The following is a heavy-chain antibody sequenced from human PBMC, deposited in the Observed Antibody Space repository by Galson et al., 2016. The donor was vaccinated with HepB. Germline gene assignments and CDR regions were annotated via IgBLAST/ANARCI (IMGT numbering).Heavy chain of an antibody. CDR3: AKDIYTGGWSKGDGFHY. Sequence: SLRLSCAASGFTFQNYAMHWVRQAPGRGLEWISLITWDGYTTYYANSVTGRFTISRDNSKNSLYLQMSSLRAEDTALYYCAKDIYTGGWSKGDGFHYWGQGTLVTVSS. J-gene: IGHJ4*02. CDR2: ITWDGYTT. D-gene: IGHD6-19*01. V-gene: IGHV3-43D*03. CDR1: GFTFQNYA.